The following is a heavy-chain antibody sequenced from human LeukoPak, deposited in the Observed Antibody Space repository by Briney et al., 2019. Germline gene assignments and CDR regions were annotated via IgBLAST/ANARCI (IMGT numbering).Heavy chain of an antibody. V-gene: IGHV4-39*07. J-gene: IGHJ3*02. D-gene: IGHD3-10*01. CDR2: IYYSGST. CDR3: AALMVRGGPRAFDI. Sequence: PSETLSLTCTVSGGSISSSSYYWGWIRQPPGKGLEWIGSIYYSGSTYYNPSLKSRVTISVDTSKNQFSLKLSSVTAADTAVYYCAALMVRGGPRAFDIWGQGTMVTVSS. CDR1: GGSISSSSYY.